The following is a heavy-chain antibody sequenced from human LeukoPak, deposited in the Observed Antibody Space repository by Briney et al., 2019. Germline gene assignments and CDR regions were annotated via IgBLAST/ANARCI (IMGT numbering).Heavy chain of an antibody. D-gene: IGHD4-23*01. CDR2: ISSNSSYI. Sequence: GASLLLSCAASGFTFSSYSMSWVRPAPGKGLEWVSSISSNSSYIYYADPVKGRFTISRDNAKNSLYLQMNSLRAEDMAVYYCATYGANWGYYLDYWGQGTLVTVSS. J-gene: IGHJ4*02. V-gene: IGHV3-21*01. CDR3: ATYGANWGYYLDY. CDR1: GFTFSSYS.